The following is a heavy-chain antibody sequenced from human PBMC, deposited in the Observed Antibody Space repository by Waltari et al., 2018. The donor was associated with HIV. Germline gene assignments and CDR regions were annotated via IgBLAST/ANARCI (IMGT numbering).Heavy chain of an antibody. D-gene: IGHD6-19*01. CDR3: AKGIAVAATYYYAAMDV. V-gene: IGHV7-4-1*02. Sequence: QVQLVQSGSELKKPGASVKVSCKASGYTFTTYGINWVRQAPGQGLEWMGWINPNTGIPTHTHGFSGRFGFSLDSSVSTAYLQISSLTSEDSAVYFWAKGIAVAATYYYAAMDVWGPGTTVAFSS. CDR1: GYTFTTYG. CDR2: INPNTGIP. J-gene: IGHJ6*02.